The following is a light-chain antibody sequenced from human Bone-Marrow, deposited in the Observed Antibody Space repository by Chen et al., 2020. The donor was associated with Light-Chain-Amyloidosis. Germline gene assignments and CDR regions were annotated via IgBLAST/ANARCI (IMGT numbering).Light chain of an antibody. J-gene: IGLJ2*01. Sequence: SYELTQPPSVPVSPGQTARITCSGDDLPTKYAYWYQQKPGQAPVLVIHRDTERPSGISERFSGSSSGTTATLTISGVQAEDEADYHCQSADSSDTYEVIFGGRTKLTVL. CDR3: QSADSSDTYEVI. CDR1: DLPTKY. CDR2: RDT. V-gene: IGLV3-25*03.